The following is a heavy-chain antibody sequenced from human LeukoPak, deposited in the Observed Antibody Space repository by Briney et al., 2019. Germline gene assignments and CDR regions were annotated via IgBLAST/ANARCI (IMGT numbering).Heavy chain of an antibody. CDR2: IRSKAYGGTT. D-gene: IGHD2-2*02. CDR1: GFTFGDYA. J-gene: IGHJ4*02. V-gene: IGHV3-49*04. Sequence: GGSLRLSCTASGFTFGDYAMSWVRQAPGKGLEWVGFIRSKAYGGTTEYAASVKGRSTTSREDSKSIAYLQMNSLKTEDTAVYYCTSCSSISCYTFDFDYWGQGTLVTVSS. CDR3: TSCSSISCYTFDFDY.